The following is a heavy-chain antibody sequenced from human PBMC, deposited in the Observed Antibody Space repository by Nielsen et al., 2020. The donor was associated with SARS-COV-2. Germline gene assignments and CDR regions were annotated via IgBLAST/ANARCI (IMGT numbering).Heavy chain of an antibody. V-gene: IGHV4-34*01. D-gene: IGHD6-6*01. J-gene: IGHJ4*02. CDR1: GGSFSGYY. CDR3: ARMIGYSTSSDY. Sequence: SETLSLTCAVYGGSFSGYYWSWIRQPPGKGLEWIGEINHSGSTNYNPSLRSRVAITMDKFNNQFSLKLTSVTAADTAVYYCARMIGYSTSSDYWGQGTLVTVSS. CDR2: INHSGST.